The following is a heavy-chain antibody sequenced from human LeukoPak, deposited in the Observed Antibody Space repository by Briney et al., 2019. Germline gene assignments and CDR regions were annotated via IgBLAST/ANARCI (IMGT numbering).Heavy chain of an antibody. D-gene: IGHD3-10*01. CDR1: GYSFTSYW. Sequence: LGESLKISCKGSGYSFTSYWIGWVRQMPGKGLEWMGIIYPGDSDTRYSPSFQGQVTISADKSISTAYLQWSSLKASDTAMYYCARTFYGSRSYYPPLGYWGQGTLVTVSS. J-gene: IGHJ4*02. V-gene: IGHV5-51*01. CDR3: ARTFYGSRSYYPPLGY. CDR2: IYPGDSDT.